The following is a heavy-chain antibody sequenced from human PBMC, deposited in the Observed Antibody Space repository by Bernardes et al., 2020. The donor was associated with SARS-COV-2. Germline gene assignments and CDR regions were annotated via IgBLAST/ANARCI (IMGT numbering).Heavy chain of an antibody. CDR1: GFTFSSYA. D-gene: IGHD6-19*01. CDR3: VKGEQWLLFDY. Sequence: GGSLRLSCSASGFTFSSYAMHWVRQAPGKGLEYVSAISSNGGSTYYADSVKGRFTISRDNSKNTLYLQMSSLRAEDTAVYYCVKGEQWLLFDYWGQGTLVTVSS. CDR2: ISSNGGST. V-gene: IGHV3-64D*06. J-gene: IGHJ4*02.